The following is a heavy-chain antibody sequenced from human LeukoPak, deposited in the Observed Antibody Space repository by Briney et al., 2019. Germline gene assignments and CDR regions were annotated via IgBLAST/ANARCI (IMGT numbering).Heavy chain of an antibody. J-gene: IGHJ4*02. CDR3: ARVIVGATSGDY. D-gene: IGHD1-26*01. CDR1: GYTFTNYG. CDR2: IIVYNGNT. Sequence: ASVKVSCKASGYTFTNYGVSWVRQAPGQGLEWMGWIIVYNGNTNYAQKLQGRVTMTTDTPTSTAYMELRSLRSDDTAVYYCARVIVGATSGDYWGQGTLVTVSS. V-gene: IGHV1-18*01.